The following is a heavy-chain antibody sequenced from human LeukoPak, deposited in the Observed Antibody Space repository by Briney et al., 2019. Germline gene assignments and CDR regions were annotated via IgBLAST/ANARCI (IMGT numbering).Heavy chain of an antibody. D-gene: IGHD6-13*01. Sequence: PGGSLRLSCAASGFTFSNAWMNWVRQAPGKGLEWVGRIKSKTDGGTTDYAAPVKGRFTISRDDSKNTLYLQMNSLKTEDTAVYYCTTDPEGIAAELMGYYFDYWGQGTLVTVSS. CDR1: GFTFSNAW. V-gene: IGHV3-15*07. CDR3: TTDPEGIAAELMGYYFDY. J-gene: IGHJ4*02. CDR2: IKSKTDGGTT.